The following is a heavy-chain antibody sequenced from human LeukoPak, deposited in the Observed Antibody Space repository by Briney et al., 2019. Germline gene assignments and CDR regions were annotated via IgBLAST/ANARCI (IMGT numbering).Heavy chain of an antibody. J-gene: IGHJ4*02. Sequence: ASVKVSCKPSGYTFTSYDINWVRQAPGQGLEWMGWTNPNSGGTNYAQKFQGRVTMTRDTSISTAYMELSRLRSDDTAVYYCARVNGYSSGWSRYWGQGTLVTVSS. CDR2: TNPNSGGT. D-gene: IGHD6-19*01. V-gene: IGHV1-2*02. CDR1: GYTFTSYD. CDR3: ARVNGYSSGWSRY.